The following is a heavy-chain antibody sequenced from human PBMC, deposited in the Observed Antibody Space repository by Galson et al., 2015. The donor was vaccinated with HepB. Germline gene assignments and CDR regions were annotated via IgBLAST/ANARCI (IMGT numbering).Heavy chain of an antibody. D-gene: IGHD2-2*01. CDR2: IKSKTDGGTT. J-gene: IGHJ5*02. Sequence: SLRLSCAASGFAFNNAWMNWVRQAPGKGLEWVGRIKSKTDGGTTECAAPVNGRFTISRDDSRNTLYLQMHSLRTDDTAVYYCTTDVYFSSYWSWLDPWGQGTLVTVSS. V-gene: IGHV3-15*01. CDR3: TTDVYFSSYWSWLDP. CDR1: GFAFNNAW.